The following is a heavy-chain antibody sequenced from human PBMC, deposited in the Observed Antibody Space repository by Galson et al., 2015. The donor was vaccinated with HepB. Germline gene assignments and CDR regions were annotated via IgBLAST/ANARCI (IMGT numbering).Heavy chain of an antibody. V-gene: IGHV4-34*01. CDR1: GFTFSSYS. D-gene: IGHD6-13*01. CDR3: ARGLVLYYFDY. CDR2: INHSGST. J-gene: IGHJ4*02. Sequence: LRLSCAASGFTFSSYSMNWVRQPPGKGLEWIGEINHSGSTNYNPSLKSRVTISVDTSKNQFSLKLSSVTAADTAVYYCARGLVLYYFDYWGQGTLVTVSS.